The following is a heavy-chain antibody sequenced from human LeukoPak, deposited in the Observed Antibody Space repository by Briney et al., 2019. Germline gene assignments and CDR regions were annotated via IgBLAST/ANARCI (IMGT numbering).Heavy chain of an antibody. J-gene: IGHJ3*02. CDR2: ISAYNGNT. D-gene: IGHD1-26*01. CDR3: AKAPAGAPGGDDAFDI. Sequence: GASVKVSCKASGYTFTSYGISWVRQAPGQGLEWMGWISAYNGNTNYAQKLQGRVTMTTDTSTSTAYMELRSLRSDDTAVYYCAKAPAGAPGGDDAFDIWGQGTMVTVSS. CDR1: GYTFTSYG. V-gene: IGHV1-18*01.